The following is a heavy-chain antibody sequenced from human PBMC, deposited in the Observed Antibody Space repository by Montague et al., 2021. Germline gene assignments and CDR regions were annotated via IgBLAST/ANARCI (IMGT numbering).Heavy chain of an antibody. Sequence: SETLSLTCSVSGDSINSWYWSWIRQPPGKGLEWIGSVFYSGATNYSPSLKSRVTMSADTSKNQVSLKVNSVTAADTAVYYCARQGFYESGGFFIWGLGTLVTVSS. V-gene: IGHV4-59*01. J-gene: IGHJ4*02. CDR3: ARQGFYESGGFFI. CDR1: GDSINSWY. D-gene: IGHD3-22*01. CDR2: VFYSGAT.